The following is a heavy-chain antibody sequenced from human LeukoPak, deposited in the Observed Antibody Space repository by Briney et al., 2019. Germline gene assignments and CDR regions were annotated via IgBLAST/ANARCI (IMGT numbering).Heavy chain of an antibody. CDR3: ARPRRWIQFGGAFDI. D-gene: IGHD5-24*01. Sequence: ASVKVSCKASGYTFTSYGISWVRQAPGQGLEWMGWISAYNGSTNYAQKLQGRVTMTTDTSTSTAYMELRSLRSDDTAVYYCARPRRWIQFGGAFDIWGQGTMVTVSS. CDR1: GYTFTSYG. V-gene: IGHV1-18*01. CDR2: ISAYNGST. J-gene: IGHJ3*02.